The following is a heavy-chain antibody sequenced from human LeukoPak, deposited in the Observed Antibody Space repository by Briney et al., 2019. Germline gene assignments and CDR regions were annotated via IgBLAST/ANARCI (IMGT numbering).Heavy chain of an antibody. D-gene: IGHD5-24*01. J-gene: IGHJ4*02. CDR2: IYYSGNT. V-gene: IGHV4-30-4*01. CDR3: ARERLRDGYNFPDY. Sequence: SETLSSTCTVSGASISSGDYYWGWIRHPPGKGLGWMGSIYYSGNTYYSPSLKSRVTISVDTSKSQFSLNLSSVTAADAAVYYCARERLRDGYNFPDYWGQGTLVTVSS. CDR1: GASISSGDYY.